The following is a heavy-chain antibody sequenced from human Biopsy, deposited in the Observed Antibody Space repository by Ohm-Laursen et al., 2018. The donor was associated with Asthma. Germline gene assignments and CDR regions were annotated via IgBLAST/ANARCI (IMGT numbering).Heavy chain of an antibody. CDR2: INAGNGNT. Sequence: ASVKVSCKTSGYTFTNYAIHWVRQAPGQRPEWMGWINAGNGNTKYSQKFQGRVTITRDTSATTAYMELSSLRSEDTAVYYCARVRKDYYDSSGLSGGWFDPWGQGTLVTVSS. J-gene: IGHJ5*02. V-gene: IGHV1-3*01. CDR1: GYTFTNYA. CDR3: ARVRKDYYDSSGLSGGWFDP. D-gene: IGHD3-22*01.